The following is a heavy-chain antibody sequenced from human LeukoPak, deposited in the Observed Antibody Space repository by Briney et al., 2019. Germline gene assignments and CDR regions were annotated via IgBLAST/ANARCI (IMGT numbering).Heavy chain of an antibody. CDR2: FDPEDGET. Sequence: ASVKVSCKVSGYTLTELSMPWVRQAPGKGLEWMGGFDPEDGETIYAQKFQGRVTMTEDTSTDTAYMELSSLRSEDTAVYYCATGLNTSRWDGVDYWGQGTLVTVSS. J-gene: IGHJ4*02. D-gene: IGHD2-2*01. CDR3: ATGLNTSRWDGVDY. CDR1: GYTLTELS. V-gene: IGHV1-24*01.